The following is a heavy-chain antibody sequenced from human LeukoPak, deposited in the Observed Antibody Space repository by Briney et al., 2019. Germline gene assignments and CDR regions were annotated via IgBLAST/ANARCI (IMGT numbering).Heavy chain of an antibody. J-gene: IGHJ4*02. CDR3: AKAAPLRRTMIVVVTHFDY. V-gene: IGHV3-30*04. CDR1: GFNFSSYA. CDR2: ISFDGNNK. D-gene: IGHD3-22*01. Sequence: PGGSLRLSCAASGFNFSSYAMHWVRQAPGKGLEWVAVISFDGNNKYYADSVKGRFTISRDNSKNTLYLQMNSLRAEDTAVYYCAKAAPLRRTMIVVVTHFDYWGQGTLVTVSS.